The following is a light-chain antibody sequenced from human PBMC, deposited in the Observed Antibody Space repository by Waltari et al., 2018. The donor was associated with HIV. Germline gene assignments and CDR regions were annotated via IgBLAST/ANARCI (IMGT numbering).Light chain of an antibody. CDR3: ASHAGSKDV. Sequence: QSALTQPPSASGSPGQSVTISCTGTSSDVGAYNYVSWFQQHPGKAPKLMIYDVTKRPSGVPDRFSGSKSGNTASLTVSGLQAEEADYYCASHAGSKDVFGGGTRLTVL. J-gene: IGLJ2*01. CDR1: SSDVGAYNY. CDR2: DVT. V-gene: IGLV2-8*01.